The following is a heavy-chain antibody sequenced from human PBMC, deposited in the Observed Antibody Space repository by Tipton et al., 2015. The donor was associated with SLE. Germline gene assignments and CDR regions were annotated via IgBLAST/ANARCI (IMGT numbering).Heavy chain of an antibody. J-gene: IGHJ4*02. Sequence: TLSLTCSVSGGSISSSGYYWGWIRQPPGKGLEWIGTIYYSGGTSYNPSLKSRATISVDTSKNQFSLKLTSVTAADTAVYYCARRPANNSQFDSWGPGTLVTVSS. CDR3: ARRPANNSQFDS. V-gene: IGHV4-39*07. CDR1: GGSISSSGYY. D-gene: IGHD2-15*01. CDR2: IYYSGGT.